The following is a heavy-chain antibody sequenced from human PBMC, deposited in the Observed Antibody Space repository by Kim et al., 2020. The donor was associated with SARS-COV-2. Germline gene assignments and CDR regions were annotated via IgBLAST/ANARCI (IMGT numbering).Heavy chain of an antibody. D-gene: IGHD6-13*01. J-gene: IGHJ4*02. Sequence: PTLKSRVTIAVNKSKNQFSLKLSSVTAADTAVYYCASALAAAGTPYYFDYWGQGTLVTVSS. V-gene: IGHV4-4*02. CDR3: ASALAAAGTPYYFDY.